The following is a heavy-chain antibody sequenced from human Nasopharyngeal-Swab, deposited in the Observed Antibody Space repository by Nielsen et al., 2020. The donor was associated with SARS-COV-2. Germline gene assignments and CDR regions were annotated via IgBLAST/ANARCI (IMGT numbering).Heavy chain of an antibody. CDR3: ARSPIVATVFVFDY. CDR1: GYTFTSYG. CDR2: ISAYNGNT. V-gene: IGHV1-18*01. J-gene: IGHJ4*02. D-gene: IGHD5-12*01. Sequence: ASVKVSCKASGYTFTSYGISWVRQAPGQGLEWMGWISAYNGNTNYAQKLQGRVTMTTDTSTSTAYMELRSLRSDDTAVYYCARSPIVATVFVFDYWGQRTLVTVSS.